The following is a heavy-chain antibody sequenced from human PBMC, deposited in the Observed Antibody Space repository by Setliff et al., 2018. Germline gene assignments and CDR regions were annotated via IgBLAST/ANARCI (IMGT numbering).Heavy chain of an antibody. D-gene: IGHD3-22*01. CDR1: GGPFSDYY. CDR3: ARDTRDKYDTSGYYLSLDS. CDR2: INHSGSP. V-gene: IGHV4-34*01. Sequence: SETLSLTCTFYGGPFSDYYWGWIRQPPGKGLEWIGEINHTGSPNWIGEINHSGSPNYNPSLKSRVTMSVDTSKNQFSLRLRSVTAADTAVYYCARDTRDKYDTSGYYLSLDSWGQGTLVTVSS. J-gene: IGHJ4*02.